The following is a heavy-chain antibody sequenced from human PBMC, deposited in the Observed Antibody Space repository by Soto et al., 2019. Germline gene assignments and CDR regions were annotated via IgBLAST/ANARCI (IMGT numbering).Heavy chain of an antibody. Sequence: SETLSLTCTFSGGSISSSSYYWGWIRQPPGKGLEWIGSIYYSGSTYYNPSLKSRVTISVDTSKNQFSLKLSSVTAADTAVYYCARPFYDFWSGYYYSDGDYWGQGTLVTVSS. CDR2: IYYSGST. J-gene: IGHJ4*02. V-gene: IGHV4-39*01. CDR3: ARPFYDFWSGYYYSDGDY. CDR1: GGSISSSSYY. D-gene: IGHD3-3*01.